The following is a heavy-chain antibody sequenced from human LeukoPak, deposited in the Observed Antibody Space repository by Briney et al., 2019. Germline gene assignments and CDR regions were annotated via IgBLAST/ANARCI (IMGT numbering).Heavy chain of an antibody. CDR1: GYTFTGYY. J-gene: IGHJ4*02. Sequence: GASVKVSCTASGYTFTGYYMHWVRQAPGEGLEWMGWINPNSGGTNYAQKFQGWVTMTRDTSISTAYMELSRLRSDDTAVYYCARGSQTLRGARYYFDYWGQGTLVTVSS. D-gene: IGHD1-26*01. V-gene: IGHV1-2*04. CDR3: ARGSQTLRGARYYFDY. CDR2: INPNSGGT.